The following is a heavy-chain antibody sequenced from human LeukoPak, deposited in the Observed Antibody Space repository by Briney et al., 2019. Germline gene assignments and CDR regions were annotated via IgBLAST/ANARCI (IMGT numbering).Heavy chain of an antibody. J-gene: IGHJ4*02. CDR2: ISNDGVNK. V-gene: IGHV3-30*18. CDR3: AKEGGVTTSHFDY. CDR1: GFTFRSFA. D-gene: IGHD2-21*02. Sequence: PGGSLRLSCAASGFTFRSFAMHWVRQAPGKGLEWVAVISNDGVNKYYADSVRGRFTVSRDNSKHTVYLQMNSLRVEDTAVYYCAKEGGVTTSHFDYWGQGTPVTVSS.